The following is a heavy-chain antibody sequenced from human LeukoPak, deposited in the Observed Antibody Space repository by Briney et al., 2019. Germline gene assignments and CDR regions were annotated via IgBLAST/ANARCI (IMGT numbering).Heavy chain of an antibody. CDR1: GYTFNNYA. CDR3: ARTARFCSGGSCSYYFDY. J-gene: IGHJ4*02. D-gene: IGHD2-15*01. V-gene: IGHV1-18*01. CDR2: NSGYNGDT. Sequence: ASVKVSCKASGYTFNNYAITWVRQAPGQGFEGMGGNSGYNGDTNYAQNLQGRVTMTTDTSTSTVFMELQSLTYDDTAVYYCARTARFCSGGSCSYYFDYWGQGTLVTVSS.